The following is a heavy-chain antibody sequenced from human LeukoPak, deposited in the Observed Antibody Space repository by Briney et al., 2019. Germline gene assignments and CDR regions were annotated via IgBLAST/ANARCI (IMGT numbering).Heavy chain of an antibody. CDR3: ARVGGLLPAPSDAFDI. V-gene: IGHV4-4*07. J-gene: IGHJ3*02. D-gene: IGHD3-22*01. CDR2: VYTSGST. Sequence: SETLSLTCTVSGVSISSYCWSWIRQPAGKGLEWIGRVYTSGSTNYNPSLKSRVTISVDTSKNQFSLKLSSVTAADTAVYYCARVGGLLPAPSDAFDIWGQGTMVTVSS. CDR1: GVSISSYC.